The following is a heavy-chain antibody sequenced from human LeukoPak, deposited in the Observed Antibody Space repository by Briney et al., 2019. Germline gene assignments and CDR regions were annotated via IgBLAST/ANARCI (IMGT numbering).Heavy chain of an antibody. CDR3: AKRRGLELLYYYYMDV. Sequence: GGSLRLSCAASGFTVSSNYMSWVRQAPGKGLEWVSVIYSGGSTYYADSVKGRFTISRDNSNNTLYLQMNSLRAEDTAVYYCAKRRGLELLYYYYMDVWGKGTTVTVSS. CDR1: GFTVSSNY. J-gene: IGHJ6*03. CDR2: IYSGGST. D-gene: IGHD1-7*01. V-gene: IGHV3-53*01.